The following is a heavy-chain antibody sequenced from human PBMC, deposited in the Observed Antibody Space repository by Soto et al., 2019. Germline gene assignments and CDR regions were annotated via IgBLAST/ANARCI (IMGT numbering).Heavy chain of an antibody. V-gene: IGHV3-23*01. D-gene: IGHD1-26*01. J-gene: IGHJ4*02. Sequence: PGGSLRLSCSASGFIFSSYAMSWVRQAPGKGLEWVSTISGSGSGGITYYANSVRGRFTISRDNSKNTLYLQMNSLRAEDTAVYYCAKGIVGPTWYDHWGQGTLVTVSS. CDR1: GFIFSSYA. CDR3: AKGIVGPTWYDH. CDR2: ISGSGSGGIT.